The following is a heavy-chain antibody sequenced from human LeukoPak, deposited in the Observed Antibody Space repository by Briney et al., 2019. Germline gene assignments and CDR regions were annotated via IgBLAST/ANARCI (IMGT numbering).Heavy chain of an antibody. D-gene: IGHD6-19*01. J-gene: IGHJ4*02. CDR1: GDSIRNTDAYY. Sequence: SETLSLTCTVSGDSIRNTDAYYWAWIRQPPGKGLEWIGSIDYRSAPYKPSLKVRVTMSVDTSKTQFSLRLSSVTASDTAVYYCARDNSGWLVNFDYWGQGTLVTVSS. CDR3: ARDNSGWLVNFDY. CDR2: IDYRSA. V-gene: IGHV4-39*02.